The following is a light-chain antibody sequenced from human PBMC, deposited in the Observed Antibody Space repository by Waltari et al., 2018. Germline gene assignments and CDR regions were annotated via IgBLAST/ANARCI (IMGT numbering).Light chain of an antibody. V-gene: IGKV2-30*02. CDR1: QSLVHSDGNTH. Sequence: DVVMTQSPLSLPVTLGQAASISCKSSQSLVHSDGNTHLTWFQQRPGQSPRRLMYRVFNRDSGVPDRVSGRGSGTNFKLKITRVEAEDVGVYYCMQGTHWPYTLGPWTKLDIK. CDR2: RVF. CDR3: MQGTHWPYT. J-gene: IGKJ2*01.